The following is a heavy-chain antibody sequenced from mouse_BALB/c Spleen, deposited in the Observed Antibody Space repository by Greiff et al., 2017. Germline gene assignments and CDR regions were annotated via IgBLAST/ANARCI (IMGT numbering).Heavy chain of an antibody. J-gene: IGHJ4*01. Sequence: DVMLVESGGGLVQPGGSLKLSCAASGFTFSSYTMSWVRQTPEKRLEWVAYISNGGGSTYYPDTVKGRFTISRDNAKNTLYLQMSSLKSEDTAMYYCARHGQLGLREAMDYWGQGTSVTVSS. CDR2: ISNGGGST. CDR1: GFTFSSYT. D-gene: IGHD3-2*01. CDR3: ARHGQLGLREAMDY. V-gene: IGHV5-12-2*01.